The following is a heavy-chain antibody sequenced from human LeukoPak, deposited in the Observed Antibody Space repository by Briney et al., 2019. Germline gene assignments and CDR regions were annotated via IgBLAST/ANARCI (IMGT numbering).Heavy chain of an antibody. CDR1: GFTFSNYW. Sequence: GGSLRLSCADSGFTFSNYWMTWVRQAPGKGLEWVANIKEDGNERYYVDSVKGRFTISRDNTKNSLFLQMNSLRADDTAIYYSASGMTEFDYWGQGTLVTVSS. CDR2: IKEDGNER. J-gene: IGHJ4*02. CDR3: ASGMTEFDY. V-gene: IGHV3-7*01.